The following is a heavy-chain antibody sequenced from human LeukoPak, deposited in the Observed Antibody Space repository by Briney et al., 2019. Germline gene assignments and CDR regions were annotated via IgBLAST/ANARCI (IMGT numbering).Heavy chain of an antibody. J-gene: IGHJ4*02. V-gene: IGHV3-48*02. Sequence: GGSLRLSCAASGFTFSSYAMHWVRQAPGKGLEWVSYISSSTTTKYYADSMKGRVTISRDNAKNSVYLQMNSLRDEDTAVYFCARDPLDYWGQGTLVTVSS. CDR3: ARDPLDY. CDR2: ISSSTTTK. CDR1: GFTFSSYA.